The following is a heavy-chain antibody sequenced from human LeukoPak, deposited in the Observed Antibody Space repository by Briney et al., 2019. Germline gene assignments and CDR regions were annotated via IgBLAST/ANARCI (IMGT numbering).Heavy chain of an antibody. J-gene: IGHJ4*02. CDR1: GFTFSSYA. V-gene: IGHV3-23*01. Sequence: GGSLRLSCAASGFTFSSYAMSWVRQAPGKGLEWVSAISGSGGSTYYADSVKGRFTVSRDDSKNTLYLQMNSLRAEDTAVYYCARQQFPLTAMVLNTDYWGQGTLVTVSS. CDR3: ARQQFPLTAMVLNTDY. CDR2: ISGSGGST. D-gene: IGHD5-18*01.